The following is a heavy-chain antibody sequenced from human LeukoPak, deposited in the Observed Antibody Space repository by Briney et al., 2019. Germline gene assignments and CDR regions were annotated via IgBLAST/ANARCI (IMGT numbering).Heavy chain of an antibody. Sequence: GASVKVSCKASGYTFTGYYMHWVRQAPGQGLEWMGWINPNSGGTNYAQKFQGRVTMTRDTSISTAYMELSRLRSDDTAVYYCARDFGRSSIAARRGSDYYMDVWGKGTTVTVSS. D-gene: IGHD6-6*01. CDR3: ARDFGRSSIAARRGSDYYMDV. V-gene: IGHV1-2*02. J-gene: IGHJ6*03. CDR1: GYTFTGYY. CDR2: INPNSGGT.